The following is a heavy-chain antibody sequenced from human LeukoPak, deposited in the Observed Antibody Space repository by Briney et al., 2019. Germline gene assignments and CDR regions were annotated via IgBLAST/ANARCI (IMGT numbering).Heavy chain of an antibody. J-gene: IGHJ4*02. Sequence: SETLSLTCAVSGYSISSGYYWGWIRQPPGKGLEWIGSIYHSGSTYYNPSLKSRVTISVDTSKNQFSLKLSSVTAADTAVYYCARGVFGVVIIGDYFALDYWGQGTLVTVSS. CDR2: IYHSGST. CDR1: GYSISSGYY. D-gene: IGHD3-3*01. CDR3: ARGVFGVVIIGDYFALDY. V-gene: IGHV4-38-2*01.